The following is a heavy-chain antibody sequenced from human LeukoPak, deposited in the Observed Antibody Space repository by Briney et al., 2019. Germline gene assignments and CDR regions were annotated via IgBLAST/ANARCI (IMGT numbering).Heavy chain of an antibody. CDR2: ISSGATYI. V-gene: IGHV3-21*01. CDR3: TRGRSFCGGDCHSWFDS. J-gene: IGHJ5*01. D-gene: IGHD2-21*02. Sequence: GGSLRLSCAASGFALSDYAINWVRQAPGKGLEWVSSISSGATYIYYADSLRGRFTISRDSAMDSVSLQMDSLRAEETAVYYCTRGRSFCGGDCHSWFDSWGQGTLVTVSS. CDR1: GFALSDYA.